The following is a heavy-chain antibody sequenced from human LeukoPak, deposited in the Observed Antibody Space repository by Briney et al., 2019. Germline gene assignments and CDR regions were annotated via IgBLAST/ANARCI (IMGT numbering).Heavy chain of an antibody. CDR2: IIPIFGTA. J-gene: IGHJ3*02. V-gene: IGHV1-69*06. D-gene: IGHD2-21*02. CDR3: AKGDIVVVTAIQHAFDI. Sequence: SVKVSCKASGGTFSSYAISWVRQAPGQGLEWMGRIIPIFGTANYAQKFQGRVPITADKSTSTAYMELSSLRSEDTAVYYCAKGDIVVVTAIQHAFDIWGQGTMVTASS. CDR1: GGTFSSYA.